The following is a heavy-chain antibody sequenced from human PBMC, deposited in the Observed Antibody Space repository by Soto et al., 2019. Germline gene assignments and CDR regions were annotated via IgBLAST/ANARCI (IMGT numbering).Heavy chain of an antibody. CDR3: ARVHLVDGSAFYCAMDV. CDR2: ISGSGKDT. J-gene: IGHJ6*02. D-gene: IGHD6-6*01. Sequence: GGSLRLSCAASGFTFSSYAMSWVRQAPGKGLEWVSSISGSGKDTFYRHSVKGRFAISRDSAGTSLFLRMDSVKVEDTAVYHCARVHLVDGSAFYCAMDVWGPGTEVTVSS. V-gene: IGHV3-21*01. CDR1: GFTFSSYA.